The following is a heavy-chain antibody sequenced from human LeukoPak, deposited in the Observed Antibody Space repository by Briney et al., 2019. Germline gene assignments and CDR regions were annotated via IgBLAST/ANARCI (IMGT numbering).Heavy chain of an antibody. V-gene: IGHV1-69*13. CDR3: ASCPGPCYYYHGMDV. CDR1: GYTFTSYD. CDR2: IIPIFGTA. Sequence: SVKVSCKASGYTFTSYDINWVRQAPGQGLEWMGGIIPIFGTANYAQKFQGRVTITADESTSTAYMELSSLRSEDTAVYYCASCPGPCYYYHGMDVWGQGTTVTVSS. J-gene: IGHJ6*02.